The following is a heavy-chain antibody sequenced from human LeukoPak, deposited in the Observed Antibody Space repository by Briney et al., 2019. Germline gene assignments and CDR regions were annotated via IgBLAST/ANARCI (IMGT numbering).Heavy chain of an antibody. Sequence: GGSLRLSCAASGFTFSSYSMNWVRQAPGKGLEWVSSISSGSSYIYYADSVKGRFTISRDNAKNSLYLQMNSLRAEDTAVYYCARSNHYYDSSGYFRWGQGTLVTVSS. CDR3: ARSNHYYDSSGYFR. CDR1: GFTFSSYS. D-gene: IGHD3-22*01. J-gene: IGHJ1*01. CDR2: ISSGSSYI. V-gene: IGHV3-21*01.